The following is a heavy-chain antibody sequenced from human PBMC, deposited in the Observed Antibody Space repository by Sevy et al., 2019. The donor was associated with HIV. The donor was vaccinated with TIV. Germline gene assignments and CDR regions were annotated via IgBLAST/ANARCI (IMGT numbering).Heavy chain of an antibody. D-gene: IGHD2-2*01. J-gene: IGHJ6*02. CDR1: EFIFSDYA. V-gene: IGHV3-23*01. Sequence: GGSLRLSCAASEFIFSDYAMNWVRQTPGKGLEWVSSINGKGRSTHYADSVEGRLTISRDNSKNTLFLQMNRLRAEDTAVYYCAKTINSGGGAVPAANYYYYGMDVWGQGTTVTVSS. CDR2: INGKGRST. CDR3: AKTINSGGGAVPAANYYYYGMDV.